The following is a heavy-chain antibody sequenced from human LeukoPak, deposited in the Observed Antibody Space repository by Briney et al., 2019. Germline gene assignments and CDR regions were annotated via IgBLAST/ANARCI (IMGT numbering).Heavy chain of an antibody. D-gene: IGHD3-3*01. Sequence: GGSLRLSCAASGFTFSSYWMSWVRQAPGKGLEWVANIKQDGSEEYYVDSVKGRFTISRDNAKNSLYLQMNSLRAEDTAVYYCARVIRFLEWLSQYYYYYGMDVWGQGTTVTVSS. CDR3: ARVIRFLEWLSQYYYYYGMDV. CDR1: GFTFSSYW. J-gene: IGHJ6*02. V-gene: IGHV3-7*01. CDR2: IKQDGSEE.